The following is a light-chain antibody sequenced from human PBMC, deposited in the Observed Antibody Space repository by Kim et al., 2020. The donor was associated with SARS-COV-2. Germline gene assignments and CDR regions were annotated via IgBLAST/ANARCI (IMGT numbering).Light chain of an antibody. V-gene: IGKV1-5*03. CDR3: QQYNSYPLT. Sequence: DIQMTQSPSTLSASVGDRVTITCRASQSISSWLAWYQQKPGKDPKVLIYKASSLESGVPSRFSGSGSGTEFTLTISSLQPDDFATYYCQQYNSYPLTFGGGTKVDIK. CDR1: QSISSW. CDR2: KAS. J-gene: IGKJ4*01.